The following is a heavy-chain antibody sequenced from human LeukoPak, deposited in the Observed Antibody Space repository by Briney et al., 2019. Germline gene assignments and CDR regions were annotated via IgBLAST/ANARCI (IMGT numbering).Heavy chain of an antibody. CDR2: IYHSGTT. D-gene: IGHD1-26*01. J-gene: IGHJ5*02. CDR3: ARHPTSGSYP. Sequence: KPSETLSLTCAVSDYSISSGYYWGWIRQPPGKGLEWIGSIYHSGTTYCNPSLKSRVTISVDTSKNQFSLKLSSVTAADTAVYYCARHPTSGSYPWGQGTLVTVSS. CDR1: DYSISSGYY. V-gene: IGHV4-38-2*01.